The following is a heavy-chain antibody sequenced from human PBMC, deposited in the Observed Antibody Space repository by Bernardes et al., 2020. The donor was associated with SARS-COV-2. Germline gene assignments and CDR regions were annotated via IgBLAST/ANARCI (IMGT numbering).Heavy chain of an antibody. J-gene: IGHJ4*02. CDR3: TTGQLGTVFLDS. Sequence: GGSLRLSCASSGFTFSNAWISWVRQAPGKGLEWVGRIKSKTAGGTTDYGAPVKGRFIISRDDSKNTLYLQMNSLKTEDPAVYYCTTGQLGTVFLDSWGQGNLVTVSP. D-gene: IGHD7-27*01. CDR2: IKSKTAGGTT. CDR1: GFTFSNAW. V-gene: IGHV3-15*01.